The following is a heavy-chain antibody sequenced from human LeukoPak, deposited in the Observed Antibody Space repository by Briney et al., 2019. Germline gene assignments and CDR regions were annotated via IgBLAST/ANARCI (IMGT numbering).Heavy chain of an antibody. CDR3: ARELYYYDSSGYYSIQPFDY. D-gene: IGHD3-22*01. Sequence: PVKVSCKASGGTFSSFAISWVRQAPGQGLEWMGGIIPIFGTANYAQKFQGRVTITADESTSTAYMELSSLRSEDTAVYYCARELYYYDSSGYYSIQPFDYWGQGTLVTVSS. CDR1: GGTFSSFA. J-gene: IGHJ4*02. CDR2: IIPIFGTA. V-gene: IGHV1-69*13.